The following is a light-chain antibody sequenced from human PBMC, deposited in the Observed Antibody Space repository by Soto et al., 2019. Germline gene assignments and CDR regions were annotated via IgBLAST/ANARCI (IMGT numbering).Light chain of an antibody. J-gene: IGLJ2*01. CDR2: SNN. Sequence: QAVVTQPPSASGTPGQRVTISCSGSSSDIGSNTVNCYQQLPGTAPNILIYSNNQRPSGVPDRLSGSTTGTSASLAISGRQYDDEADYYCASWDDGLNGVVFGGGTKLTVL. CDR3: ASWDDGLNGVV. CDR1: SSDIGSNT. V-gene: IGLV1-44*01.